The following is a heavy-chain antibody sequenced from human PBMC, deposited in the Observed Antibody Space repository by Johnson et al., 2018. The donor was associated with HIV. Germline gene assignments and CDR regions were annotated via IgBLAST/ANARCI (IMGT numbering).Heavy chain of an antibody. CDR1: GFTCSSYA. CDR3: AKDVLRSFDWLPDSFDV. D-gene: IGHD3-9*01. V-gene: IGHV3-23*04. Sequence: VQLVESGGGVVQPGRSLRLSCAASGFTCSSYAMHWVRQAPGKGLAWVSYISSSGSSTYYADSVKGRFTISRDNSKNTLFLQMNYLRAEDTAVYYCAKDVLRSFDWLPDSFDVWGQGTVVTVSS. J-gene: IGHJ3*01. CDR2: ISSSGSST.